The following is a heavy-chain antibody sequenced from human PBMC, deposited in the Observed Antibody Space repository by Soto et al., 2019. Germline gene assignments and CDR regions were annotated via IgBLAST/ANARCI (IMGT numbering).Heavy chain of an antibody. J-gene: IGHJ4*02. D-gene: IGHD6-19*01. Sequence: PSETLSLTCTVSGGSISSYYWSWIRQPPGKGLEWIGYIYYSGSTNYNPSLKSRVTISVDTSKNQFSLKLSSVTAADTAVYYCARVWVYSSGWYVDYWGRGTLVTVSS. CDR2: IYYSGST. CDR3: ARVWVYSSGWYVDY. CDR1: GGSISSYY. V-gene: IGHV4-59*01.